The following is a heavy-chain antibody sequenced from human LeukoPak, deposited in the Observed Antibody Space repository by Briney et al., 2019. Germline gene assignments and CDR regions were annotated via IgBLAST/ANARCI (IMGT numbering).Heavy chain of an antibody. CDR1: GFTFTRYS. J-gene: IGHJ4*02. Sequence: GGSLRLSCAASGFTFTRYSMNWVRQAPGKGLEWVSYIAYTGTIHYADSVKGRFTISRDDAKNSLYLHMNSLRAEDTAVYYCTRDPRALDYWGQGTLVTVSS. V-gene: IGHV3-48*01. CDR3: TRDPRALDY. CDR2: IAYTGTI.